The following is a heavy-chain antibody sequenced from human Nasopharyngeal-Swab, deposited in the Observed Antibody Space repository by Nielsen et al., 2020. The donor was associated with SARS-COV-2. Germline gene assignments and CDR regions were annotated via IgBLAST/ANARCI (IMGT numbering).Heavy chain of an antibody. V-gene: IGHV3-66*01. CDR3: ARAVSYCSGDRCPFDP. CDR2: IFAGGGT. CDR1: GFSVSSNQ. Sequence: GGSLRLSCAASGFSVSSNQMTWVRQAPGRGLEWVSLIFAGGGTYYADFVKGRFTVSRDNSKNTVFLQLTHLRAEDTAVYFCARAVSYCSGDRCPFDPWGQGTQVTVSS. D-gene: IGHD2-15*01. J-gene: IGHJ5*02.